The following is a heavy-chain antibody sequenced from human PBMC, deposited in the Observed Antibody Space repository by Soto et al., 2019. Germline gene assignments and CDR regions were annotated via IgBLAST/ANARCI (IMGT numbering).Heavy chain of an antibody. CDR1: GYTFTSYG. CDR2: ISAYNGNT. D-gene: IGHD6-6*01. Sequence: QVQRVQSGAEVKKPGASVKVSCKASGYTFTSYGISWVRQAPGQGLEWMGWISAYNGNTNYAQNLQGRVTMTTDTSTSTSDMELRSLRSDDTAVYYCASSIAAPNWFDPWGQGTLVTVSS. CDR3: ASSIAAPNWFDP. V-gene: IGHV1-18*01. J-gene: IGHJ5*02.